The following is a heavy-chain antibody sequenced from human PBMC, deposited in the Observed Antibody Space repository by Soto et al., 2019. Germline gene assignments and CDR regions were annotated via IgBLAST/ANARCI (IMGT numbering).Heavy chain of an antibody. CDR3: ARGRAQYDFWSGHDAFDI. J-gene: IGHJ3*02. CDR1: GYTFTSYD. D-gene: IGHD3-3*01. V-gene: IGHV1-8*01. Sequence: ASVKVSCKASGYTFTSYDINWVRQATGQGLEWMGWMNPNSGNTGYAQKFQGRVTMTRNTSISTAYMELSSLRSEDTAVYYCARGRAQYDFWSGHDAFDIWGQGTMVTVSS. CDR2: MNPNSGNT.